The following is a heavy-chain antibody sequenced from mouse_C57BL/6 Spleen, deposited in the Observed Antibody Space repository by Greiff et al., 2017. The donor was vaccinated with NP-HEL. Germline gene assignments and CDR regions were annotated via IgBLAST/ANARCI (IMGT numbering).Heavy chain of an antibody. CDR2: IRLKSDNYAT. CDR3: TRDPPYAMDY. J-gene: IGHJ4*01. V-gene: IGHV6-3*01. CDR1: GFTFSNYW. Sequence: EVKLVESGGGLVQPGGSMKLSCVASGFTFSNYWMNWVRQSPEKGLEWVAQIRLKSDNYATHYAESVKGRFTISRDDSKSSVYLQMNNLRAEDTGIYYCTRDPPYAMDYWGQGTSVTVSS.